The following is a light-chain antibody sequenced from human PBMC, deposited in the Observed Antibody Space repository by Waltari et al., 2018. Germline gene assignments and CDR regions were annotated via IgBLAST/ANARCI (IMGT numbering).Light chain of an antibody. V-gene: IGKV2-28*01. J-gene: IGKJ1*01. CDR3: MQPLQTPWT. Sequence: DIVMTQSPLSLPVIPGEPASISCRSSQSLLHSNGYNYLDWYLQKPGQSPQLLIYLGSDRASGVPDRVSGSGSGTDFTLKISRVEADDVGVYYCMQPLQTPWTFGQGTKVEIK. CDR2: LGS. CDR1: QSLLHSNGYNY.